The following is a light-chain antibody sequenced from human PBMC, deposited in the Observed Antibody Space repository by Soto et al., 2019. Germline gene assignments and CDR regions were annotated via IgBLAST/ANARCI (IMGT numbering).Light chain of an antibody. CDR1: SRDGGGYNY. V-gene: IGLV2-14*01. J-gene: IGLJ1*01. CDR3: SSYTSSSTLHV. CDR2: DVS. Sequence: QSVLTQPASVSGSPGQSITLSCTGNSRDGGGYNYVSWYQQHPGKAPKLMIYDVSNRPSGVSNRFSGSKSGNTASLTISGLQAEHEADYYCSSYTSSSTLHVFGTGTKVPVL.